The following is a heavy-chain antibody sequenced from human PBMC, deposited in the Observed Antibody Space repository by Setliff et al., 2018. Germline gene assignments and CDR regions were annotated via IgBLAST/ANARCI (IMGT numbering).Heavy chain of an antibody. Sequence: PGGSLRLSCTDSGFAFSDFSGNWVRQPPGKGLEWVAFIRYDGSNKYYADSVKGRFTISRDNSKNTLYLQMNSLRAEDTAVYYCANLVVDYWGQGTLVTVSS. V-gene: IGHV3-30*02. J-gene: IGHJ4*02. CDR2: IRYDGSNK. D-gene: IGHD2-8*02. CDR1: GFAFSDFS. CDR3: ANLVVDY.